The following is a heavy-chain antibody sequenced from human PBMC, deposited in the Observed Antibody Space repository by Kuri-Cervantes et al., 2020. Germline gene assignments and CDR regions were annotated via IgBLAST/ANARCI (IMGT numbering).Heavy chain of an antibody. CDR1: GYTFTGYY. CDR2: INPNSGGT. J-gene: IGHJ5*02. D-gene: IGHD6-6*01. Sequence: ASVKVSCKASGYTFTGYYMHWVRQAPGQGLEWMGWINPNSGGTNYAQKFQGRVTMTRDTSINTAYMELSRLRSDDTAMYHCARSIGSWGYNWFDPWGQGTLVTVSS. CDR3: ARSIGSWGYNWFDP. V-gene: IGHV1-2*02.